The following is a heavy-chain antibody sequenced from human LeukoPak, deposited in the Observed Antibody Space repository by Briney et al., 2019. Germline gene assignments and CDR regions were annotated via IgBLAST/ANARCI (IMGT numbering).Heavy chain of an antibody. D-gene: IGHD3-9*01. Sequence: ASVKVSCKASGGTFSSYAISWVRQAPGQGLEWMGRIIPIFGIANYAQKFQGRVTITADKSTSTAYMALSSLRSEDTAVYYCARGKSYDILTGYYTNYYYGMDVWGQGTTVTVSS. CDR2: IIPIFGIA. V-gene: IGHV1-69*04. CDR3: ARGKSYDILTGYYTNYYYGMDV. CDR1: GGTFSSYA. J-gene: IGHJ6*02.